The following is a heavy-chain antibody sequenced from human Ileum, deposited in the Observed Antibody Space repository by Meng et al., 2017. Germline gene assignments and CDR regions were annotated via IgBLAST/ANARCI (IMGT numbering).Heavy chain of an antibody. Sequence: GESLKISCSPSGVAVSPEWMSWVRQTPGKGLEWVANINPDGSGKYYADSLEGRFTISRDNAKNSLYLQLNSLRVEDTALYYCTTTYGYGHIYWGQGTLVTVS. CDR1: GVAVSPEW. D-gene: IGHD5-18*01. V-gene: IGHV3-7*01. CDR2: INPDGSGK. CDR3: TTTYGYGHIY. J-gene: IGHJ4*02.